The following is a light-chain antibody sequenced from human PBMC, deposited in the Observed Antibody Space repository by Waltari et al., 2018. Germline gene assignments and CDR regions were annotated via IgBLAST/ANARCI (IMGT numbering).Light chain of an antibody. CDR1: SSDAGCSNY. CDR3: SSYTSSSTVV. V-gene: IGLV2-14*01. CDR2: EVS. J-gene: IGLJ2*01. Sequence: QSALTQPASVSGSPGQSITISCTGTSSDAGCSNYASWYQQHPGKAPKLMIYEVSKRPAGVSNRFSGSKSGNTASLTISGLQAEDEADYYCSSYTSSSTVVFGGGTKLTVL.